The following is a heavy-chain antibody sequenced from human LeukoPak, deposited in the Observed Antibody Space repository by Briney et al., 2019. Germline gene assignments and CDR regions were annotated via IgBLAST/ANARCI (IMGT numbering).Heavy chain of an antibody. J-gene: IGHJ3*02. CDR2: IRDNGSNK. CDR1: GFTFSSSG. V-gene: IGHV3-30*02. Sequence: GGSLRLSCAASGFTFSSSGMHWVRQAPGKGLEWVAFIRDNGSNKYYVDSVKGRFTISRDNSKNTVYLQMDSLRPEDTALYYCAKSRQYAFDIWGQGTMVTVSS. D-gene: IGHD4-11*01. CDR3: AKSRQYAFDI.